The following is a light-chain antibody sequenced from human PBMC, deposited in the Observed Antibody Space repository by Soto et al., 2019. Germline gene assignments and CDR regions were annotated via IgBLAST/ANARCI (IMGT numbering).Light chain of an antibody. CDR2: GAS. Sequence: EIVMTQSPATLSVSPGERATLSCRASQSVSSNLAWYQQKPGQAPRLLIYGASTRATGIPDRFSGSGSGTDLTHHSIRMQPEDFEVYYCQKSSNWPPITFGQGTRREIK. J-gene: IGKJ5*01. CDR1: QSVSSN. CDR3: QKSSNWPPIT. V-gene: IGKV3D-15*01.